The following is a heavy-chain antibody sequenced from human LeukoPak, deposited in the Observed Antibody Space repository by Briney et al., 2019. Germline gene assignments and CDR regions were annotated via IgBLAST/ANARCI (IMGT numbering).Heavy chain of an antibody. Sequence: GGSLRLSCAASGFTFSDSYMSWVRQAPGKGLEWVSYISGSGSYTNYADSVKGRFTISRDNAKNSLYLQMNSLRDEDTAVYYCARDHNWGLDYWGQGTLVTVSS. CDR1: GFTFSDSY. V-gene: IGHV3-11*06. CDR3: ARDHNWGLDY. CDR2: ISGSGSYT. J-gene: IGHJ4*02. D-gene: IGHD7-27*01.